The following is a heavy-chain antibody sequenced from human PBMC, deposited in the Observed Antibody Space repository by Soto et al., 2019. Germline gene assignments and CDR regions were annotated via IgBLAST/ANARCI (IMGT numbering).Heavy chain of an antibody. CDR2: IYSGGYT. Sequence: EVQLVESGGGLIQPGGSLRLSCAVSGFTVSNNYMSWVRQAPGKGLEGVSVIYSGGYTAYGDSVKGRFTISRDNSKNRQYYPKNSLRRVDEAVFYCGVEGGGGGYWGQGTLVTVSS. J-gene: IGHJ4*02. V-gene: IGHV3-53*01. CDR1: GFTVSNNY. D-gene: IGHD1-1*01. CDR3: GVEGGGGGY.